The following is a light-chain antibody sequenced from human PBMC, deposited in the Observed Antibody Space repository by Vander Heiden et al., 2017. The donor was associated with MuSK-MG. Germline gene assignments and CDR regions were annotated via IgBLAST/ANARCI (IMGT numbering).Light chain of an antibody. V-gene: IGKV3-20*01. CDR3: QQYGSSPPWT. CDR1: QSVSDSS. CDR2: RAS. Sequence: EIVLTHSPGTLSLSPGERAALSCRASQSVSDSSLAWYQQKPGQAPRLLIFRASSRATGIPDRFSGSGSGTDFTLAISRLEPEDFAVYYCQQYGSSPPWTFGQGTKVEIK. J-gene: IGKJ1*01.